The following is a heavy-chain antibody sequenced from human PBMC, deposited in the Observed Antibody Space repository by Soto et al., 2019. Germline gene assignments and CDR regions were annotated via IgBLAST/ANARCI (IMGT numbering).Heavy chain of an antibody. V-gene: IGHV2-5*02. CDR3: AHSRHLTVATIGAFDY. Sequence: QITLKESGPTLVKPTQTLTLTCSFSGFSLSSTGVTVVWIRQPPGKALEWLGLIYWDDDKRYSPSLKSRLTNTKDTSNTQVVLTMTNMDPIDTATYYCAHSRHLTVATIGAFDYWGQGTLVTVSS. D-gene: IGHD5-12*01. J-gene: IGHJ4*02. CDR1: GFSLSSTGVT. CDR2: IYWDDDK.